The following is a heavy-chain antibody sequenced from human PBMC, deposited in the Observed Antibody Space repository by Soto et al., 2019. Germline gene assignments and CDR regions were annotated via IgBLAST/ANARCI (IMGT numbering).Heavy chain of an antibody. CDR1: GGTFSSYT. Sequence: QVQLVQSGAEVKKPGSSVKVSCKASGGTFSSYTISWVRQAPGQGLEWMGRIIPILGIANYAQKFQGRVTITADISTSTAYMELSSLRSEDTAVYYCARGVAEQQLGYWYFDLWGRGTLVTVSS. D-gene: IGHD6-13*01. V-gene: IGHV1-69*02. J-gene: IGHJ2*01. CDR3: ARGVAEQQLGYWYFDL. CDR2: IIPILGIA.